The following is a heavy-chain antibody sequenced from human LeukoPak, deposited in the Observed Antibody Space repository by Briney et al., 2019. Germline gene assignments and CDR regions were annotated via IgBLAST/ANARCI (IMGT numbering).Heavy chain of an antibody. V-gene: IGHV1-18*04. Sequence: GASVKVSCKASGYTFTGYYMHWVRQAPGQGLEWMGWISAYNGNTNYAQKLQGRVTMTTDTSTSTAYMELRSLRSDDTAVYYCAREIHPDAFDIWGQGTMVTVSS. CDR1: GYTFTGYY. CDR3: AREIHPDAFDI. J-gene: IGHJ3*02. D-gene: IGHD5-18*01. CDR2: ISAYNGNT.